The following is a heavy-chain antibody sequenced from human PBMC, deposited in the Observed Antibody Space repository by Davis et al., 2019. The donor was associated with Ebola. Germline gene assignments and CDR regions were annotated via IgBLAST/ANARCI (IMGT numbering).Heavy chain of an antibody. J-gene: IGHJ4*02. V-gene: IGHV4-34*01. CDR1: GGSFSGYY. D-gene: IGHD4-11*01. CDR3: ARGRKDYSNFAWDY. CDR2: INHSGST. Sequence: PSETLSLTCAVYGGSFSGYYWSWIRQPPGKGLEWIGEINHSGSTNYNPSLKSRVTISVDTSKNQFSLKLSSVTAADTAVYYCARGRKDYSNFAWDYWGQGTLVTVSS.